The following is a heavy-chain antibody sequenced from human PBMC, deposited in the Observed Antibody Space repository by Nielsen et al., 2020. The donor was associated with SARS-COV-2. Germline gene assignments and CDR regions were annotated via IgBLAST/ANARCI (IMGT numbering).Heavy chain of an antibody. V-gene: IGHV4-31*03. D-gene: IGHD3-10*01. CDR2: IYYSGST. CDR3: ARDRGGLRAFDI. Sequence: SATLSLTCTVSGGSISSGGYYWSWIRQHPGKGLEWIGYIYYSGSTYYNPSLKSRVTISVDTSKNQFSLKLSSVTAADTAVYYCARDRGGLRAFDIWGQGTMVTVSS. J-gene: IGHJ3*02. CDR1: GGSISSGGYY.